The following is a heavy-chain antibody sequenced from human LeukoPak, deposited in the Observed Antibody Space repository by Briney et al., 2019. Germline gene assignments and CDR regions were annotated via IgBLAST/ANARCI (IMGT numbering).Heavy chain of an antibody. J-gene: IGHJ2*01. Sequence: SETLSLTCAVYGGSFSGYYWSWIHQPPGKGLEWIGEINHSGSTNYNPSLKSRVTISVDTSKNQFSLKLSSVTAADTAVYYCARGRYSYGYRWWYFDLWGRGTLVTVSS. CDR3: ARGRYSYGYRWWYFDL. D-gene: IGHD5-18*01. V-gene: IGHV4-34*01. CDR1: GGSFSGYY. CDR2: INHSGST.